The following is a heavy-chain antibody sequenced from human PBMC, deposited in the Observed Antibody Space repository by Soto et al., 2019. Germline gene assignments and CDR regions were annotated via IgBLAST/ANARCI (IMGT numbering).Heavy chain of an antibody. D-gene: IGHD6-13*01. V-gene: IGHV3-23*01. CDR3: AKDMYHLIAAAGTGAFDI. CDR2: ISGSGGST. J-gene: IGHJ3*02. Sequence: PGGSLRLSCAASGFTFSSYAMSWVRQAPGKGLEWVSAISGSGGSTYYADSVKGRFTISRDNSKNTLYLQMNSLRAEDTAVYYFAKDMYHLIAAAGTGAFDIWGQGTMVTVSS. CDR1: GFTFSSYA.